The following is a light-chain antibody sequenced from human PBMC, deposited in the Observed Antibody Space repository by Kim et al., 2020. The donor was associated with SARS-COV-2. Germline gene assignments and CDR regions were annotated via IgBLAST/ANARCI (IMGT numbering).Light chain of an antibody. J-gene: IGKJ1*01. CDR1: QSVSNN. CDR3: QQYDDWPPWT. CDR2: GAS. V-gene: IGKV3-15*01. Sequence: VSPGETATLSCRASQSVSNNVAWYQQKPGQAPRLLIYGASTRATDVPARFSGSGSGTDFTLTISSLQSEDLAVYHCQQYDDWPPWTFGQGTKLEI.